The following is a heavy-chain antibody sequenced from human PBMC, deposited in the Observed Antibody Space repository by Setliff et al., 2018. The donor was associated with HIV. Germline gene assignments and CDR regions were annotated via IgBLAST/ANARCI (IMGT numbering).Heavy chain of an antibody. V-gene: IGHV1-18*01. D-gene: IGHD6-19*01. CDR2: ISAYNGNR. J-gene: IGHJ4*02. Sequence: ASVKVSCKASGCTFTSYGISWVRQAPGQGLEWIGWISAYNGNRNYAQKLQGRVTMTTDTSTSTAYMELRRLRSDDTAVYYCAREIEQWLVDYWGQGTLGHRLL. CDR3: AREIEQWLVDY. CDR1: GCTFTSYG.